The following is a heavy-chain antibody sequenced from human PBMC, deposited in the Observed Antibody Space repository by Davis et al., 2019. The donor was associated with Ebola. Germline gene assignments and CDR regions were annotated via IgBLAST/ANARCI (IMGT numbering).Heavy chain of an antibody. Sequence: GGSLRLSCAASGFTFSRYAMSWVRQAPGKGLEWVSAISGSGGSTYYADSVKGRFTISRDNAKNTLYLQMNSLRAEDMAVYYCARVGYYYDSSGYYSGAFDIWGQGTMVTVSS. CDR2: ISGSGGST. CDR1: GFTFSRYA. V-gene: IGHV3-23*01. CDR3: ARVGYYYDSSGYYSGAFDI. D-gene: IGHD3-22*01. J-gene: IGHJ3*02.